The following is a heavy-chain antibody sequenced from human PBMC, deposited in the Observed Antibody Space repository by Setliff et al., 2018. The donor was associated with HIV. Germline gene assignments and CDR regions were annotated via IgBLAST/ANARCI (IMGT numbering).Heavy chain of an antibody. CDR3: ARGGGPTVVSNFAY. V-gene: IGHV4-59*03. D-gene: IGHD4-17*01. Sequence: SETLSLTCTVSGGSINSYYWSWIRQPPGKGLEWIGYIYYSGNTDYNPSLKSRVTISVDTSKDQFSLKLTSVTAADTAVYYCARGGGPTVVSNFAYWGQGTLVTVSS. CDR1: GGSINSYY. CDR2: IYYSGNT. J-gene: IGHJ4*02.